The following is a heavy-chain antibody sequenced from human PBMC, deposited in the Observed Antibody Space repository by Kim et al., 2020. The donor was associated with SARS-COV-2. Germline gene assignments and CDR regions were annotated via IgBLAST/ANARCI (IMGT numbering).Heavy chain of an antibody. CDR1: GYTFTSYY. D-gene: IGHD2-15*01. CDR2: INPSGGST. CDR3: ARDLVGCSGGSCYLRMDV. Sequence: ASVKVSCKASGYTFTSYYMHWVRQAPGQGLEWMGIINPSGGSTSYAQKFQGRVTMTRDTSTSTVYMELSSLRSEDTAVYYCARDLVGCSGGSCYLRMDVWGQGTTVTVSS. V-gene: IGHV1-46*01. J-gene: IGHJ6*02.